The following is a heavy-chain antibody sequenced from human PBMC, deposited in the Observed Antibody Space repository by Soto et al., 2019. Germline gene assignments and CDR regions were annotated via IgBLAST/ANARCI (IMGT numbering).Heavy chain of an antibody. CDR2: IYHSGST. J-gene: IGHJ4*02. CDR1: GDSISSNKW. D-gene: IGHD6-13*01. CDR3: ARDQGSHPGE. V-gene: IGHV4-4*02. Sequence: QVQLQESGPGLVRPSGTLSLTCAVSGDSISSNKWWSWVRQPPGKGLEWIGEIYHSGSTNYNPSLKGRVSMSVVPSKNLFSLTLNSVTAADTAFYYCARDQGSHPGEWGRGILVSVSS.